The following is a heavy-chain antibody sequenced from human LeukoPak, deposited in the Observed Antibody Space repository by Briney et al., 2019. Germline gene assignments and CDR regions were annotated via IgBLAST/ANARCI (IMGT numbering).Heavy chain of an antibody. CDR1: GGSISSYY. Sequence: KSSETLSLTCTVSGGSISSYYWSWIRQPAGKGLQWIGRIYTSGSTNYNPSLKSRVTMSVDTSKNQFSPKLTSVTAADTAVYYCARAYYDTSGYPGWYFDLWGRGTLVTVSS. D-gene: IGHD3-22*01. CDR2: IYTSGST. V-gene: IGHV4-4*07. J-gene: IGHJ2*01. CDR3: ARAYYDTSGYPGWYFDL.